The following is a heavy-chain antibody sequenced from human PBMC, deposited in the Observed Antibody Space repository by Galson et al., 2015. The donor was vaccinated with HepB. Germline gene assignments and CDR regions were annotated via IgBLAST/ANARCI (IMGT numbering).Heavy chain of an antibody. CDR3: ARTLVGVVVPAALYY. Sequence: SLRLSCAASGFNFTSFDMLWVRQAPGKGLEWVSFISADGTRTYYADSVKGRFTISRDNSKNTLYLQMSSLRAEDTAVYFCARTLVGVVVPAALYYWGQGTLVTVSS. D-gene: IGHD2-2*01. V-gene: IGHV3-23*01. CDR1: GFNFTSFD. CDR2: ISADGTRT. J-gene: IGHJ4*02.